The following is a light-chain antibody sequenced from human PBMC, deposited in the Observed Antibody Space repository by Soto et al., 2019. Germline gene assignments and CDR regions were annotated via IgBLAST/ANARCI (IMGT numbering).Light chain of an antibody. J-gene: IGKJ2*01. V-gene: IGKV3-20*01. CDR2: DAS. CDR3: QQYGSSPMYA. CDR1: QSVSSNY. Sequence: EIVLTQSPGTLSLSPGERATLSCRASQSVSSNYLAWYQQRPGQAPRLLIYDASSRATGIPARFSGSGSGTDFTLTISRLEPEDFVVYYCQQYGSSPMYAFGQGTKLEIK.